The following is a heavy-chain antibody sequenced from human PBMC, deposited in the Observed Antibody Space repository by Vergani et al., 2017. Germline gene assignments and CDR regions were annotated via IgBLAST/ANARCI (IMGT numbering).Heavy chain of an antibody. CDR3: ARKFIGDSSGYFDD. CDR2: INTYTGNP. J-gene: IGHJ4*02. D-gene: IGHD3-22*01. CDR1: GYTFPSYA. Sequence: QVQLVQSGSELKKPGASVQVSCQASGYTFPSYAMNWVRQAPGKGLEWIGWINTYTGNPTYPQGFTGRFVFSLDTSVSTAYRQISSLKAEDTAVYYCARKFIGDSSGYFDDWGQGTLVTVSS. V-gene: IGHV7-4-1*02.